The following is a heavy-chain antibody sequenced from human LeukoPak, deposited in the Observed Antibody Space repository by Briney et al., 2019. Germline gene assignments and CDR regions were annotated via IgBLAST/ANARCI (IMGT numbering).Heavy chain of an antibody. CDR1: GITFSSYG. V-gene: IGHV3-23*01. Sequence: GGSLRLSCAASGITFSSYGMSWVRQVPGKGLEWVSAISGTGGNTFYADSVKGRFTISRDNFKNTLYLQMNSLRAEDTAVYHCAKTTYCGRDCYSWYFDFWGQGTLVTVSS. J-gene: IGHJ4*02. D-gene: IGHD2-21*02. CDR3: AKTTYCGRDCYSWYFDF. CDR2: ISGTGGNT.